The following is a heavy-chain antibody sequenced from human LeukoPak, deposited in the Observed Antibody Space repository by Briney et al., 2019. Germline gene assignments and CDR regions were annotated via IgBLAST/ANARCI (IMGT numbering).Heavy chain of an antibody. CDR2: INPNSGGT. D-gene: IGHD6-19*01. V-gene: IGHV1-2*02. J-gene: IGHJ4*02. CDR1: GYTFTAYY. CDR3: ARDFPSSGWYHPFDY. Sequence: ASVKVSSTASGYTFTAYYMHWVRQAPGQGGEWMGWINPNSGGTNYAQKFQGMVTMTRDTSISSVYMELSRLRSDDTALYYCARDFPSSGWYHPFDYWGQGILVTVSS.